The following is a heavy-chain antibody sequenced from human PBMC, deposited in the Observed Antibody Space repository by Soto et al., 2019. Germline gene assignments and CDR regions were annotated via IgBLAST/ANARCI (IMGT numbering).Heavy chain of an antibody. CDR1: GSTFSSYA. Sequence: GGSLRLSCAASGSTFSSYAMHWVRQAPGKGLAWVAVISYDGSNKYYADSVKGRFTISRDNSKNTLYLQMNSLRAEDTAVYYCASLTDVDAFDIWGQGTMVT. V-gene: IGHV3-30-3*01. CDR2: ISYDGSNK. D-gene: IGHD7-27*01. J-gene: IGHJ3*02. CDR3: ASLTDVDAFDI.